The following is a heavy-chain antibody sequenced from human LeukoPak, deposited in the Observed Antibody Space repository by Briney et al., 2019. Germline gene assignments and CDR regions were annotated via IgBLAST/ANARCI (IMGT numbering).Heavy chain of an antibody. CDR2: ISAYNGNT. D-gene: IGHD6-13*01. V-gene: IGHV1-18*04. J-gene: IGHJ5*02. CDR1: GYTFTSYG. CDR3: ARARPYSSSPNWFDP. Sequence: GASVKVSCKASGYTFTSYGISWVRQAPGQGLEWMGWISAYNGNTNYAQKLQGRVTMTTNTSTSTAYIELRSLRSDDTAVYYCARARPYSSSPNWFDPWGQGTLVTVSS.